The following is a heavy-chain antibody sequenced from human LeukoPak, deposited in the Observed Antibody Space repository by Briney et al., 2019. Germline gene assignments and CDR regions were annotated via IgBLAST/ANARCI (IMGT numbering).Heavy chain of an antibody. D-gene: IGHD6-6*01. CDR3: ARASPYFSSSSLSYFDY. CDR1: GGSISSYS. V-gene: IGHV4-4*07. J-gene: IGHJ4*02. Sequence: SETLSLTCTVSGGSISSYSWSWIRQPAGKGLEWIGRIYTSGSTNYNPSLKSRVTMSVDTSKNRFSLKLSSVTAADTAVYYCARASPYFSSSSLSYFDYWGQGTLVTVSS. CDR2: IYTSGST.